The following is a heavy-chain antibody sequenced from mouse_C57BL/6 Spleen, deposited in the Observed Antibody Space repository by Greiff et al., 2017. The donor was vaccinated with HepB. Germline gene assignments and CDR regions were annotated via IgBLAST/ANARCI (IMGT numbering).Heavy chain of an antibody. CDR2: IYPGSGST. V-gene: IGHV1-55*01. CDR1: GYTFTSYW. Sequence: QVQLQQPGAELVKPGASVKMSCKASGYTFTSYWITWVKQRPGQGLEWIGDIYPGSGSTNYNEKFKSKATLTVDTSSSTAYLQLSSLTSEESAVYYCARGKAYGNDYFDYWGQGTTLTVAS. CDR3: ARGKAYGNDYFDY. D-gene: IGHD2-1*01. J-gene: IGHJ2*01.